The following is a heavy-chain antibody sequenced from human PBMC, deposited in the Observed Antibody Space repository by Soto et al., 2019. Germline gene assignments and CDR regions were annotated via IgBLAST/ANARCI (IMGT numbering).Heavy chain of an antibody. CDR2: IYYSGST. J-gene: IGHJ4*02. CDR1: GGSISSGGYY. Sequence: QVQLQESGPGLVKPSQTLSLTCTVSGGSISSGGYYWSWIRQHPGKGLEWIGYIYYSGSTYYNPSLKIRVTISVDTSKNQFSLKLSSVTAADTAVYYCARGEAGGSGSYDFDYWGQGTLVTVSS. D-gene: IGHD3-10*01. CDR3: ARGEAGGSGSYDFDY. V-gene: IGHV4-31*03.